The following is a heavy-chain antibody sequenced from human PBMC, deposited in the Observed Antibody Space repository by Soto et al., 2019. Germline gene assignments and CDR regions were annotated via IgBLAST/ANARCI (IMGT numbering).Heavy chain of an antibody. J-gene: IGHJ6*02. V-gene: IGHV4-31*03. CDR2: IYYSGRT. Sequence: QVQLQESGPGLVKPSQTLSLTCTVSGGSISSGGYYWSWLRQHPGMGLECIGYIYYSGRTYYNPSIKSRVTISVVTSKNQLSLKLSSVTAADTAVYYCAASCVGCGGFNYDGMDVWGQGTTVTVSS. D-gene: IGHD2-21*01. CDR1: GGSISSGGYY. CDR3: AASCVGCGGFNYDGMDV.